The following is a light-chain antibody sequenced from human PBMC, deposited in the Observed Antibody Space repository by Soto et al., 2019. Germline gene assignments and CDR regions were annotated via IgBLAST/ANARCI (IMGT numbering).Light chain of an antibody. Sequence: EIVLTQSPDTLSLSPGERATLSCRASQSVRSSLAWYQQKPGQAPRLLIYDASNRATGIPARFSGSGSGTDFTRTISSLEPEDFAVYYCQLRSNWPPEVTFGPGTTVDIK. J-gene: IGKJ3*01. CDR3: QLRSNWPPEVT. CDR2: DAS. CDR1: QSVRSS. V-gene: IGKV3-11*01.